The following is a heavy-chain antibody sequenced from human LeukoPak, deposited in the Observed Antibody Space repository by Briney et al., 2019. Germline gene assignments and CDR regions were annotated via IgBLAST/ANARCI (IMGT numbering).Heavy chain of an antibody. J-gene: IGHJ4*02. CDR1: GFTFSSYA. CDR3: AKEGKLGLDY. Sequence: GGSLRLSCAASGFTFSSYAMTWVRQAPGKGLEWVSGITGSGGSTTYADSVKGQFTISRDNSKNTLYLQMNSLRAEDTAVYYCAKEGKLGLDYWGQGTLVTVSX. V-gene: IGHV3-23*01. D-gene: IGHD3-10*01. CDR2: ITGSGGST.